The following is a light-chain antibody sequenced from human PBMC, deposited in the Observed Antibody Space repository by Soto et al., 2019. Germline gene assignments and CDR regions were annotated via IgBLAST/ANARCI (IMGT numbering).Light chain of an antibody. V-gene: IGKV1-5*01. J-gene: IGKJ5*01. CDR3: HSRA. Sequence: DIQMAQSPSTLSASVGDRVTITCRASQSISRWLAWYQQKPGRAPKLLIYDASTLESGVPSRFSGSGSETEFTVTISRLQPDDFATYFCHSRAFGQGTRLEIK. CDR1: QSISRW. CDR2: DAS.